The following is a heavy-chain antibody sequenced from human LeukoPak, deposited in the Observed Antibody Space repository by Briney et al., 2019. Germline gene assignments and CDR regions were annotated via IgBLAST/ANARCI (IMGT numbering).Heavy chain of an antibody. J-gene: IGHJ5*02. V-gene: IGHV1-8*01. CDR2: MNPNSGNT. Sequence: ASVKVSCKTSGYTFTSYDINWVRQATGQGLEWMGWMNPNSGNTGYAQNFQGRVTMTRNTSISTAYMELTSLRSEDTAMYYCARGAHYFGSGFDPWGQRTLVTVSS. CDR1: GYTFTSYD. CDR3: ARGAHYFGSGFDP. D-gene: IGHD3-10*01.